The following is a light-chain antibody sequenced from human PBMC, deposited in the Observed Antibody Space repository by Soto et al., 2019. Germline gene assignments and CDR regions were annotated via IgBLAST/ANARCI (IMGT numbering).Light chain of an antibody. J-gene: IGLJ2*01. CDR3: AAWDDRLRGEV. Sequence: QSVLTQPPSASGTPGQRVTISCSGSSSNIGRNYVYWYQQLPGTAPKVLIYRNDQRPSGVPERFSGSKSGTSASLAISGPRSEDEADYYCAAWDDRLRGEVFGGGTKVTVL. CDR1: SSNIGRNY. CDR2: RND. V-gene: IGLV1-47*01.